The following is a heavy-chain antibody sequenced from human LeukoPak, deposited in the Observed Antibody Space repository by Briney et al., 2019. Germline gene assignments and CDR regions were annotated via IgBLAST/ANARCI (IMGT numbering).Heavy chain of an antibody. J-gene: IGHJ3*02. CDR1: GFTVSSNY. D-gene: IGHD6-13*01. V-gene: IGHV3-66*01. CDR2: IYSGGST. Sequence: GGSLRLSCAASGFTVSSNYMSWVRQAPGKGLEWVSVIYSGGSTYYADSVKGRFTISRDNAKNSLYLQMNSLRAEDTALYYCARDRLVAAAGTGAFDIWGQGTMVTVSS. CDR3: ARDRLVAAAGTGAFDI.